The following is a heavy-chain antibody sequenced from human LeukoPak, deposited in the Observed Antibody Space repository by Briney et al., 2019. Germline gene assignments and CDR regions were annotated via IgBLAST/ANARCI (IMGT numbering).Heavy chain of an antibody. D-gene: IGHD2-15*01. CDR2: INHSGST. Sequence: PSETLSLTCAVYGGSFSGYYWSWIRQPPGKGLEWTGEINHSGSTNYNPSLKSRVTISVDTSKNQFSLKLSSVTAADTAVYYCARGRVVKLDYWGQGTLVTVSS. CDR1: GGSFSGYY. J-gene: IGHJ4*02. CDR3: ARGRVVKLDY. V-gene: IGHV4-34*01.